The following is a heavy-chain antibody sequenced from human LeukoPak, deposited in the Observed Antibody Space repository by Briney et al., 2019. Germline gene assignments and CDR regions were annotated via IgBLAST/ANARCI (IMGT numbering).Heavy chain of an antibody. V-gene: IGHV4-61*02. Sequence: PSETLSLTCTVSGGSISSGSYYWSWIRQPAGKGLEWIGRIYTSGSTNYNPSLKSRVTISVDTSKNQFSLKLSSATAADTAVYYCASQTYYDILTGYPGYFQHWGQGTLVTVSS. CDR2: IYTSGST. CDR3: ASQTYYDILTGYPGYFQH. D-gene: IGHD3-9*01. CDR1: GGSISSGSYY. J-gene: IGHJ1*01.